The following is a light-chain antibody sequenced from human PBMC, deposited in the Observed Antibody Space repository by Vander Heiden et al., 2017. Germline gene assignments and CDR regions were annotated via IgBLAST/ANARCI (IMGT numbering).Light chain of an antibody. J-gene: IGKJ2*01. CDR2: DTF. CDR1: QDITKY. Sequence: DIQMTQSPSSLSASVGDRVTITCQASQDITKYLNWYQQKSGKAPKLLIYDTFNLETGVPSRFSGSGSGTDFSFTISSLQPEDTATYYCLQYKALLTFGQGTKLEIK. CDR3: LQYKALLT. V-gene: IGKV1-33*01.